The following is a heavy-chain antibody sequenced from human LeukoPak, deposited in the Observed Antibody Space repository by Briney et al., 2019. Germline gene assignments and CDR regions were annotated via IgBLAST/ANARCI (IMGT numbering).Heavy chain of an antibody. J-gene: IGHJ4*02. CDR1: GFTFNYYA. V-gene: IGHV3-23*01. CDR2: ISDNEGST. CDR3: ARHDSFIPY. D-gene: IGHD5-18*01. Sequence: GGSLRLSCAASGFTFNYYAMSWVRQAPGKGLEWVSGISDNEGSTYYTDSVKGRFTISRDNTKNTVYLQMNNLRPDDTAFYFCARHDSFIPYWGQGTLVTVSS.